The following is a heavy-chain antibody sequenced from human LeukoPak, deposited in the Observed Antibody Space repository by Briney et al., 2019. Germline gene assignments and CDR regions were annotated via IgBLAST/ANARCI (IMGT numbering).Heavy chain of an antibody. J-gene: IGHJ4*02. Sequence: SETLSLTCTASGGSIHSYYWSWIRQPPGKGLEWIGSIYYSGTTYYNPSLKSRVTLSVDTSKNQFSLNLSSVTAADTAVYYCARRSSTTSRFDYWGQGTLVTVSS. CDR1: GGSIHSYY. V-gene: IGHV4-59*05. D-gene: IGHD2-2*01. CDR2: IYYSGTT. CDR3: ARRSSTTSRFDY.